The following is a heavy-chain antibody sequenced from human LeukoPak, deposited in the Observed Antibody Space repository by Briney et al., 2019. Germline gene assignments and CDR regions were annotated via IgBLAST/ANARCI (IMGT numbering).Heavy chain of an antibody. D-gene: IGHD6-19*01. CDR2: ISSSGSTT. J-gene: IGHJ4*01. Sequence: PGGSLRLSCAASGFTFSSYEMNWVRQAPGKGLEWVSYISSSGSTTYYADSVKGRFTISRDSAKNSLYLQMNSLRAEDTAVYYCATYSSGWYEAFDYWGQGTLVTVSS. V-gene: IGHV3-48*03. CDR1: GFTFSSYE. CDR3: ATYSSGWYEAFDY.